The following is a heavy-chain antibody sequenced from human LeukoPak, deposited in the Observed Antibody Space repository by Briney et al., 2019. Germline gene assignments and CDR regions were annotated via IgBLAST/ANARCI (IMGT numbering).Heavy chain of an antibody. J-gene: IGHJ4*02. Sequence: GGSLRLSCAASGFNFNYYAMSWVRQAPGKGLEWVSGISDNEEVPYYTGSVKGRFTISRDNAKNTVYLQLNNLRADDTDVYFCARHDSFIPYWGQGTLVSVSS. CDR1: GFNFNYYA. CDR3: ARHDSFIPY. D-gene: IGHD5-18*01. V-gene: IGHV3-23*01. CDR2: ISDNEEVP.